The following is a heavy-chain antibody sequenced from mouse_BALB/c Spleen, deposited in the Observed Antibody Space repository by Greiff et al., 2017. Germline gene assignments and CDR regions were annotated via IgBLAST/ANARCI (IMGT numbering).Heavy chain of an antibody. J-gene: IGHJ4*01. CDR3: ARVGFPPPYAMDY. Sequence: EVQRVESGGGLVKPGGSLKLSCAASGFTFSDYYMYWVRQTPEKRLEWVATISDGGSYTYYPDSVKGRFTISRDNAKNNLYLQMSSLKSEDTAMYYCARVGFPPPYAMDYWGQGTSVTVSS. CDR2: ISDGGSYT. V-gene: IGHV5-4*02. D-gene: IGHD4-1*01. CDR1: GFTFSDYY.